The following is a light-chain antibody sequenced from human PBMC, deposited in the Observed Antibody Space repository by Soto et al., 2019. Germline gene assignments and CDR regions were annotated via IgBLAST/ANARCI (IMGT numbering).Light chain of an antibody. CDR2: GDN. J-gene: IGLJ2*01. CDR3: QSYDRSLSGSRVV. V-gene: IGLV1-40*01. CDR1: SSNIGAGCD. Sequence: QSVLTQPPSVSGAPGQRVTISCIGSSSNIGAGCDVHWYQQLPGTAPKLLISGDNNRPSGVPDRFSGSKSGTSASLAITGLQDEDEADYYCQSYDRSLSGSRVVFGGGTKVTVL.